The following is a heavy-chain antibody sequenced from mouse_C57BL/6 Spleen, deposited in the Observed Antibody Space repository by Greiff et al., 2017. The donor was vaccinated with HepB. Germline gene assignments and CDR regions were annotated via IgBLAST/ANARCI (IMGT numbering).Heavy chain of an antibody. CDR1: GYTFTSYW. CDR2: IDPSDSYT. V-gene: IGHV1-50*01. Sequence: QVQLQQSGAELVKPGASVKLSCKASGYTFTSYWMQWVKQRPGQGLEWIGEIDPSDSYTNYNQKFKGKATLTVDTSSSTAYMQLSSLTSEDSAVYYCASGYYGRAWFAYWGQGTLVTVSA. J-gene: IGHJ3*01. D-gene: IGHD1-1*01. CDR3: ASGYYGRAWFAY.